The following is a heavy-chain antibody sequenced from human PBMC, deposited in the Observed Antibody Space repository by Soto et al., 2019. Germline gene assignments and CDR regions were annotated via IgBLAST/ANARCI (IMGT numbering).Heavy chain of an antibody. CDR1: GFTFSSYA. J-gene: IGHJ4*02. CDR2: ISGSGGSI. CDR3: AKRSSSWYYFDY. Sequence: EVQLLESGGGLVQPGGSLRLSCAASGFTFSSYAMSWVRQAPGKGLEWVSAISGSGGSIYYADSVKGLFTISRDNSNNTLSLQMNSLRAEDTAVYYCAKRSSSWYYFDYWGQGTLVTVSS. D-gene: IGHD6-13*01. V-gene: IGHV3-23*01.